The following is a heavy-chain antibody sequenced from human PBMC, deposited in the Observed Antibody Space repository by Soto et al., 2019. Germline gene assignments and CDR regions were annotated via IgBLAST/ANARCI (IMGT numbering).Heavy chain of an antibody. J-gene: IGHJ6*02. V-gene: IGHV3-30-3*01. Sequence: GGSLRLSCAASGFTFSNAWMSWVRQAPGKGLEWVAVISYDGSNKYYADSVKGRFTISRDNSKNTLYLQMNSLRAEDTAVYYCARFYYDSSGYLPSPYYYYYGMDVWGQGTTVTVSS. D-gene: IGHD3-22*01. CDR2: ISYDGSNK. CDR1: GFTFSNAW. CDR3: ARFYYDSSGYLPSPYYYYYGMDV.